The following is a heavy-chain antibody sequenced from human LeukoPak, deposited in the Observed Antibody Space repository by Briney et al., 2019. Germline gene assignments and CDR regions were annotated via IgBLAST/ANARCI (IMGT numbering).Heavy chain of an antibody. V-gene: IGHV4-59*11. CDR3: ARDLVTVTKGFDI. J-gene: IGHJ3*02. CDR2: ISYIGST. CDR1: DDSFSSHY. Sequence: PSETLSLTCAVSDDSFSSHYWTWIRQPPGKGLEGIGYISYIGSTNYNPSLKSRVTISIDTSRNQFSLRLSSVTAPDTAVYYCARDLVTVTKGFDIWGQGTMVSVSS. D-gene: IGHD4-17*01.